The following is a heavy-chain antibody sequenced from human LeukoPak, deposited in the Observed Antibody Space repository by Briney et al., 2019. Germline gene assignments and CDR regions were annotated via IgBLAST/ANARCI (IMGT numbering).Heavy chain of an antibody. CDR2: ISWNSGSI. V-gene: IGHV3-9*01. CDR1: GFTFDDYA. Sequence: GRSLGLSCAASGFTFDDYAMHWVRQAPGKGLEWVSGISWNSGSIGYADSVKGRFTISRDNAKNSLYLQMNSLRAEDTALYYCAKGRCFDLWGRGTLVTVSS. CDR3: AKGRCFDL. J-gene: IGHJ2*01.